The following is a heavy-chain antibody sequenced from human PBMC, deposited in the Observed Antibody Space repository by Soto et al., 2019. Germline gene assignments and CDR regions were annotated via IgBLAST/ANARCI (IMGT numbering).Heavy chain of an antibody. D-gene: IGHD2-2*01. CDR1: GYTFTSYY. CDR3: ASYCSSTSCYAGRYYYYGMDV. J-gene: IGHJ6*02. CDR2: INPSGGST. Sequence: SSVKVSCKASGYTFTSYYMHWVRHAPGQGLEWMGIINPSGGSTSYAQKFQGRVTMTRDTSTSTVYMELSSLRSEDTAVYYCASYCSSTSCYAGRYYYYGMDVWGQGTTVTVSS. V-gene: IGHV1-46*01.